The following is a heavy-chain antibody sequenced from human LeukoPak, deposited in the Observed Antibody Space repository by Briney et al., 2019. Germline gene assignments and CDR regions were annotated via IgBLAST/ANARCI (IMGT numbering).Heavy chain of an antibody. V-gene: IGHV3-30*18. D-gene: IGHD6-19*01. CDR3: GKGGGIGWGVVDY. J-gene: IGHJ4*01. CDR1: GFTFSYFG. CDR2: ISSNGDKK. Sequence: GGSLRLSCAADGFTFSYFGMQWVRQAQGKGLEWIAIISSNGDKKYYADSVKGRFTISRDNSKNTLYLQMDSLTTDDTAVYFCGKGGGIGWGVVDYWGHGTLVTVPS.